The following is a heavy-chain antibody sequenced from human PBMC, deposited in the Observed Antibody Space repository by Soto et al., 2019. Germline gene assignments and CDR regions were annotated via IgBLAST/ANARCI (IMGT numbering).Heavy chain of an antibody. CDR3: ARTITFGGVIVNPADY. CDR1: GGTFSSYT. V-gene: IGHV1-69*02. J-gene: IGHJ4*02. Sequence: ASVKVSCKASGGTFSSYTISWVRQAPGQGLEWMGRIIPILGIANYAQKFQGRVTITADKSTSTAYMELSSLRSEDTAVYYCARTITFGGVIVNPADYWGQGTLVTVSS. CDR2: IIPILGIA. D-gene: IGHD3-16*02.